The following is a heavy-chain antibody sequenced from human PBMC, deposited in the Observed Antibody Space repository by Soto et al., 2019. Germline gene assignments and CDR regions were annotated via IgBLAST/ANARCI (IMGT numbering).Heavy chain of an antibody. V-gene: IGHV4-30-4*01. CDR1: GGSISSGDYY. D-gene: IGHD3-3*01. Sequence: SETLSLTCTVSGGSISSGDYYWSWIRQPPGKGLEWIGYIYYSGSTYYNPSLKSRVTISVDTSKNQFSLKLSSVTAADTAVYYCARGQYDFWSGYYGNWFDPWGQGTLVTVSS. CDR2: IYYSGST. CDR3: ARGQYDFWSGYYGNWFDP. J-gene: IGHJ5*02.